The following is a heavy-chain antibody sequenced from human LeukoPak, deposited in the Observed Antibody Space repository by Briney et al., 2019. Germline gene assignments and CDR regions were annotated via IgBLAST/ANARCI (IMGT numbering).Heavy chain of an antibody. V-gene: IGHV4-31*03. Sequence: SETLSLTCTVSGGSISSGGYYWSWIRQHPGKGLEWIGYIYYSGSTYYNPSLKSRVTISVDTSKNQFSLKLSSVTAADTAVYYCARVSYDILTGPMGYFQHWGQGTLVTVSS. J-gene: IGHJ1*01. D-gene: IGHD3-9*01. CDR2: IYYSGST. CDR3: ARVSYDILTGPMGYFQH. CDR1: GGSISSGGYY.